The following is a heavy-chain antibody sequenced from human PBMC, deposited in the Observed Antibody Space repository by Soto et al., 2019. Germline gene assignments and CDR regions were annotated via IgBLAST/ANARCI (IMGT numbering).Heavy chain of an antibody. V-gene: IGHV3-30*03. CDR2: ISYDGSNK. CDR3: ATDLAIAAAGPAFAP. CDR1: GFTFSSYG. J-gene: IGHJ5*02. Sequence: QVQLVESGGGVVQPGRSLRLSCAASGFTFSSYGMHWVRQAPGKGLEWVAVISYDGSNKYYADSVKGRFTISRDNSKNTLYLQMTSRRAADTAVYYCATDLAIAAAGPAFAPWGPGTLVTVSS. D-gene: IGHD6-13*01.